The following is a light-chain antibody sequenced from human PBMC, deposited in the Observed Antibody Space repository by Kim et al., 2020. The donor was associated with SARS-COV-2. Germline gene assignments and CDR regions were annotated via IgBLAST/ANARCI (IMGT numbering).Light chain of an antibody. CDR3: QVWDSSSDHPWV. CDR2: YDS. J-gene: IGLJ3*02. Sequence: GKTARITCGGNNMGSKSVHWYKQKPGQAPVLVIYYDSDRPSGIPERFSGSNSGNTATLTISRVEAGDEADYYCQVWDSSSDHPWVFGGGTKLTVL. CDR1: NMGSKS. V-gene: IGLV3-21*04.